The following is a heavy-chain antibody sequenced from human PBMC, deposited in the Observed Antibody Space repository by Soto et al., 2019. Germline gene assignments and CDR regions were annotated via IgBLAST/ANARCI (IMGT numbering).Heavy chain of an antibody. CDR1: GYTFTSYA. Sequence: QVQLVQSGAEVKKPGASVKVSCKASGYTFTSYAMHWVRQAPGQRLEWMGWINAGNGNTKYSQKLQGRVTITMDTSANTAYMEMSSLISEDTAVYYCARDIGAGDYWGQGTLVTVSS. V-gene: IGHV1-3*01. D-gene: IGHD6-25*01. CDR3: ARDIGAGDY. J-gene: IGHJ4*02. CDR2: INAGNGNT.